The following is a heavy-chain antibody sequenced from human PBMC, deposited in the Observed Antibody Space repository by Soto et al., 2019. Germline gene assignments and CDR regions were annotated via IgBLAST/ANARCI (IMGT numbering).Heavy chain of an antibody. CDR2: ISGRGGNT. D-gene: IGHD2-15*01. CDR3: AKAGCSGGTCYLYYFDY. V-gene: IGHV3-23*01. J-gene: IGHJ4*02. Sequence: LRLSCAASGFTFSNYVMSWVRQAPGKGLEWVSTISGRGGNTYYADSVKGRFTISRDNSRNTLYLQMDSLRVEDSAVYSCAKAGCSGGTCYLYYFDYWGQGALVTVSS. CDR1: GFTFSNYV.